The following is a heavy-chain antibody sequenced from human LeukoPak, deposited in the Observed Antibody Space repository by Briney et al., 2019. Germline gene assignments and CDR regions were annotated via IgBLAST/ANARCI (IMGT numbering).Heavy chain of an antibody. D-gene: IGHD6-19*01. V-gene: IGHV3-21*01. Sequence: GGSLRLSCAASGFTVSSNYMNWVRQAPGKGLEWVSSISSSSSYIYYADSVKGRFTISRDNAKNSLYLQMNSLRAEDTAVYYCAKDQLGSSGWYPQDWGQGTLVTVSS. CDR3: AKDQLGSSGWYPQD. J-gene: IGHJ4*02. CDR2: ISSSSSYI. CDR1: GFTVSSNY.